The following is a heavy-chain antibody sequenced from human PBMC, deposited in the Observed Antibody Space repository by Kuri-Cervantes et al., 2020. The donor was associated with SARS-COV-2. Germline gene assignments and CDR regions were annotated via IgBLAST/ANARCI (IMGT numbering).Heavy chain of an antibody. CDR1: GFTFSSYG. Sequence: GESLKISCAASGFTFSSYGMHWVRQAPGKGLEWVAVISYDGSNKYYADSVKGRFTISRDNSKNTLYLQMNSLRAEDTAVYYCARDRGYGGLRYYLDYWGQGTLVTVSS. J-gene: IGHJ4*02. CDR3: ARDRGYGGLRYYLDY. V-gene: IGHV3-30*03. D-gene: IGHD5-12*01. CDR2: ISYDGSNK.